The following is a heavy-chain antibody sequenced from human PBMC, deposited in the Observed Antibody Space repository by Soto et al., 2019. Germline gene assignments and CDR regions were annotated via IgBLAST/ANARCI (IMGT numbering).Heavy chain of an antibody. CDR1: GFTFSSYA. V-gene: IGHV3-64D*09. CDR3: AKLGASTYDALDI. CDR2: ISSNGGST. Sequence: GGSLRLSCSASGFTFSSYAMHWVRQAPGKGLEYVSAISSNGGSTYYADSVKGRFTISRDNSKNTLYLQMSSLRAEDTAVYYCAKLGASTYDALDIWGQGTMVTVSS. J-gene: IGHJ3*02. D-gene: IGHD3-16*01.